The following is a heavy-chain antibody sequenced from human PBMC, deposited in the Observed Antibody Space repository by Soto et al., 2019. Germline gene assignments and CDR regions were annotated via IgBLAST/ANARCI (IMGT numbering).Heavy chain of an antibody. CDR1: GYTFTSYG. J-gene: IGHJ4*02. V-gene: IGHV1-18*01. D-gene: IGHD3-22*01. Sequence: QVQLVQSGAEVKKPGASVKVSCKASGYTFTSYGISWVRQAPGQGLEWMGWISAYNGNTNYAQKLQGRVTMTTGTAARTAYMELRSLRSDDTAVDYGARDKGYYDRICYYHYYFDYWGQGTLVTVS. CDR2: ISAYNGNT. CDR3: ARDKGYYDRICYYHYYFDY.